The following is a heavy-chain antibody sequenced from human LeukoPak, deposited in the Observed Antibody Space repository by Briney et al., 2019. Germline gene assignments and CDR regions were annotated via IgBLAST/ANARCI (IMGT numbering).Heavy chain of an antibody. V-gene: IGHV4-61*02. CDR2: IYTSGST. J-gene: IGHJ5*02. Sequence: SETLSLTCTVSGGSISSGSYYWSWIRQPAGKGLEWIGRIYTSGSTNYNPSLKSRVTISVDTSKNQFSLKLSSVTAADTAVYYCARFPTNWFDLWGQGTLVTVSS. CDR1: GGSISSGSYY. CDR3: ARFPTNWFDL.